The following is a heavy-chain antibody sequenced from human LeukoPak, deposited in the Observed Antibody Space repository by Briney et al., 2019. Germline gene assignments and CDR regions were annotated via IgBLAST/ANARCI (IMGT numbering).Heavy chain of an antibody. V-gene: IGHV3-23*01. CDR3: AELGITMIGGV. CDR1: GFTFSHAW. CDR2: ISGSGGST. J-gene: IGHJ6*04. D-gene: IGHD3-10*02. Sequence: GGSLRLSCAASGFTFSHAWMRWVRPAPGKGLEWVSAISGSGGSTYYADSVKGRFTITRDNSKNTLYLQMDSLRAEDTAVYYCAELGITMIGGVWGKGTTVTISS.